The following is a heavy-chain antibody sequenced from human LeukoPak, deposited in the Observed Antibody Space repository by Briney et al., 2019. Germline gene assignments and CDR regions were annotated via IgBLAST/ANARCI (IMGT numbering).Heavy chain of an antibody. Sequence: SETLSLTCTVSGGSISSSSYYWGWIRQPPGKGLEWIGSIYYSGSTYYNPSLKSRVTISVDTSKNQFSLKLSSVTAADTAVYFCARQTMSYYYDNSGDPGAFDIWGQGTMVTVSS. D-gene: IGHD3-22*01. CDR3: ARQTMSYYYDNSGDPGAFDI. CDR1: GGSISSSSYY. V-gene: IGHV4-39*01. CDR2: IYYSGST. J-gene: IGHJ3*02.